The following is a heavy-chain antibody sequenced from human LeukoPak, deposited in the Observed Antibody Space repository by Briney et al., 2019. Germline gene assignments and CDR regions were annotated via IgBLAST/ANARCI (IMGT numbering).Heavy chain of an antibody. J-gene: IGHJ6*02. Sequence: SETLSLTCTVSGGSISSSDYYWGWIRQPPGKRLEWIGSIYYSGSTYYNPSLKSRVTISVDTSKNQFSLKLSSVTAADTAVYYCARKDFGVIHKSYYYYYGLDVWGQGTTVTVSS. CDR1: GGSISSSDYY. D-gene: IGHD3-3*01. CDR2: IYYSGST. CDR3: ARKDFGVIHKSYYYYYGLDV. V-gene: IGHV4-39*01.